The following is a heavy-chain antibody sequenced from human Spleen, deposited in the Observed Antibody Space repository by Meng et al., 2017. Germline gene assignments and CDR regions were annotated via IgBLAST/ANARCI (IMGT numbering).Heavy chain of an antibody. D-gene: IGHD4-11*01. Sequence: GESLKISCAASGFTFSNSAMSWVRQAPGKGLEWVANIKQDGSNKYYVDSVKGRFTISRDNAKNSMYLEMNSLRAEDTAVYYCARDSYSTTVTTLFDYWGQGILV. V-gene: IGHV3-7*01. CDR1: GFTFSNSA. CDR2: IKQDGSNK. CDR3: ARDSYSTTVTTLFDY. J-gene: IGHJ4*02.